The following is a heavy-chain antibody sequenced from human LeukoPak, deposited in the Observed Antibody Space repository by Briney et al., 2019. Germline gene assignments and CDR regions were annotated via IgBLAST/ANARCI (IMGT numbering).Heavy chain of an antibody. CDR2: MNPNSGNT. V-gene: IGHV1-8*01. J-gene: IGHJ4*02. D-gene: IGHD3-22*01. Sequence: ASVKVSCTASGYTFTSYVISWVRQATGQGLEWMGWMNPNSGNTGFAQKFQGRVTITRNTSISTAYMELSSLRSEDTAVYYCASSWTRSSGYPAVIDYWGQGTLVTVSS. CDR1: GYTFTSYV. CDR3: ASSWTRSSGYPAVIDY.